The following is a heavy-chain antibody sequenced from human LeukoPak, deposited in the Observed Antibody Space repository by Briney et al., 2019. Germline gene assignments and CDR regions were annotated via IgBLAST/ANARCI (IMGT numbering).Heavy chain of an antibody. CDR1: GGSISSYY. CDR2: IYYSGCT. CDR3: ARSEYYDILTGYYPYYFDY. Sequence: SETLSLTCTVSGGSISSYYWSWIRQPPGKGLEWIGYIYYSGCTNYNPSLKSRVTISVDTTKNLFSLKLSSVTAADTAVYYCARSEYYDILTGYYPYYFDYWGQGTLVTVSS. D-gene: IGHD3-9*01. V-gene: IGHV4-59*01. J-gene: IGHJ4*02.